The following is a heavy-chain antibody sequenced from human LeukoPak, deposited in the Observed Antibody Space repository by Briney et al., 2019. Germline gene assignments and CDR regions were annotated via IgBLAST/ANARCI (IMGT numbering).Heavy chain of an antibody. CDR2: IKSKTDGGTT. J-gene: IGHJ4*02. CDR3: TTEPHGYCSSTSCYYIHHY. D-gene: IGHD2-2*01. CDR1: GFTFSNAW. V-gene: IGHV3-15*01. Sequence: PGGSLRLSCAASGFTFSNAWMSWVRQAPGKGLEWVGRIKSKTDGGTTDYAAPVKGRFTISRDDSKNTLYLQMNSLKTEDTAVYYCTTEPHGYCSSTSCYYIHHYWGQGTLVTVSS.